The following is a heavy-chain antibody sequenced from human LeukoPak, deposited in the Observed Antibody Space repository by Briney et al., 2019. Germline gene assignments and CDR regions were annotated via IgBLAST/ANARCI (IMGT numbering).Heavy chain of an antibody. CDR3: TRAPFVVVPADTYYYYYMDV. D-gene: IGHD2-2*01. J-gene: IGHJ6*03. V-gene: IGHV3-49*04. Sequence: GGSLRLPCTASGFTFGDYAMSWVRQAPGKGLEWVGFIRSKAYGGTTEYAASVKGRFTISRDDSKSIAYLQMNSLKTEDTAVYYCTRAPFVVVPADTYYYYYMDVWGKGTTVTVSS. CDR1: GFTFGDYA. CDR2: IRSKAYGGTT.